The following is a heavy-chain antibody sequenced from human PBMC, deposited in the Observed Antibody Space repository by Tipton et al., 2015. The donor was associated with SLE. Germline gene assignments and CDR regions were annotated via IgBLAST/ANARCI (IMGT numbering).Heavy chain of an antibody. Sequence: QVQLVQSGAEVKKPGASVKVSCKTSGYTFASYGISWVRQAPGQGLEWMGWISGDNGYANYAQKLQGRVTMTRDTSASTVDMELSSLRSEDSALYYCARGGIFGVFALDFWGQGTLVTVSS. J-gene: IGHJ4*02. D-gene: IGHD3-3*01. CDR3: ARGGIFGVFALDF. CDR1: GYTFASYG. V-gene: IGHV1-18*01. CDR2: ISGDNGYA.